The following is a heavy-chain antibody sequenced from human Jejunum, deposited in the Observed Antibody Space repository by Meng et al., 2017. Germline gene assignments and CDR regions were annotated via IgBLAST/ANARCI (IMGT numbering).Heavy chain of an antibody. CDR3: AKPGNDYNYAFDI. V-gene: IGHV3-30*04. CDR1: GFTFSANA. CDR2: ISYDGSNG. J-gene: IGHJ3*02. Sequence: GESLKISCAASGFTFSANAMYWVRQAPGKGLEWVAFISYDGSNGFYGDSVKGRFTISRDNVKKTLFLQMNSLRPEDTAVYYCAKPGNDYNYAFDIWGQGTMVTVSS. D-gene: IGHD5-24*01.